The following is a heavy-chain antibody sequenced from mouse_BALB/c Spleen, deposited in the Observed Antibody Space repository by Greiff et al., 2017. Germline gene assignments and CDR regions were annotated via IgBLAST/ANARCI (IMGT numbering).Heavy chain of an antibody. D-gene: IGHD2-14*01. J-gene: IGHJ2*01. CDR3: SRGYGIYYFDY. CDR1: GYTFTSYW. V-gene: IGHV1-61*01. CDR2: IDPSDSET. Sequence: QVHVKQSGPELVRPGASVKMSCKASGYTFTSYWMNWVKQRPGRGLEWIGRIDPSDSETHYNQKFKDKATLTVDKSSSTAYIQLSSLTSEDSAVYYCSRGYGIYYFDYWGQGTTLTVSS.